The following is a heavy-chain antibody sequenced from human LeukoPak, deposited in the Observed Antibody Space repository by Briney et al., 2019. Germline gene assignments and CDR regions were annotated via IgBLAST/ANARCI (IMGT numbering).Heavy chain of an antibody. CDR3: ARLDYSNYNSLSFDY. J-gene: IGHJ4*02. Sequence: PSETLSLTCTVSGGSISSYYWSWIRQPAGKGLEWIGRIYTSGSTNYNPSLKSRVTMSVDTSKNQFSLKLSSVTAADTAVYYCARLDYSNYNSLSFDYWGQGTLVTVSS. D-gene: IGHD4-11*01. CDR1: GGSISSYY. V-gene: IGHV4-4*07. CDR2: IYTSGST.